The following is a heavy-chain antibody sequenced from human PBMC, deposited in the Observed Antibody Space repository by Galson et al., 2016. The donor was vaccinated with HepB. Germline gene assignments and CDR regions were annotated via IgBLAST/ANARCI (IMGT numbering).Heavy chain of an antibody. V-gene: IGHV1-69*13. J-gene: IGHJ2*01. CDR1: GGTFSNYA. CDR2: IISLFRPA. D-gene: IGHD6-19*01. CDR3: ARGGSAVTGTFLWYLDL. Sequence: SVKVSCKASGGTFSNYAISWVRQAPGQGLEWMGGIISLFRPANYAQKFQGRVTITADETTSTAYMELSSLRSEDTALYYCARGGSAVTGTFLWYLDLWGRGTLVTVSS.